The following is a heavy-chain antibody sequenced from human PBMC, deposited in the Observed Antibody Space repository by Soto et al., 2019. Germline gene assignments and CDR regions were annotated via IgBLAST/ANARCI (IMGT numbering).Heavy chain of an antibody. V-gene: IGHV1-69*13. Sequence: SVKVSCKASGGTFSSYRINWVRQAPGQGLEWVGGIVPIYRTADYAQKFQGRVTITADESARTSYMELRSLKSQDTAVYYCVRDSGAKLSSSWGKGTLVTV. CDR2: IVPIYRTA. CDR3: VRDSGAKLSSS. J-gene: IGHJ4*02. CDR1: GGTFSSYR. D-gene: IGHD6-13*01.